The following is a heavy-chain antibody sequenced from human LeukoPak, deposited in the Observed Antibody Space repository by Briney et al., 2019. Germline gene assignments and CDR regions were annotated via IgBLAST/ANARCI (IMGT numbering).Heavy chain of an antibody. CDR2: ISAYNGNT. V-gene: IGHV1-18*01. J-gene: IGHJ3*02. Sequence: GASVKVSCKASVYTFTSYGTSWVRQAPGQGLEWMGWISAYNGNTNYAQKLQGRVTMTTDTSTSTAYMELRSLRSDDTAVYYCARVHRGDDYEWGNDISGYYYSSNAFDIWGQGTMVTVSS. CDR3: ARVHRGDDYEWGNDISGYYYSSNAFDI. CDR1: VYTFTSYG. D-gene: IGHD3-22*01.